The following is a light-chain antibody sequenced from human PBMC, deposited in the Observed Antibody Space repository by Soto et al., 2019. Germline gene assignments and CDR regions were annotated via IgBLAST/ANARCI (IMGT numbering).Light chain of an antibody. CDR2: AAS. J-gene: IGKJ1*01. CDR1: QGISNY. Sequence: DIQMTQSPSSLSTSVGDRVTITCRASQGISNYLAWYQQKPGKVPKLLIYAASTLQSGVPSRFSGSGSGTDFTLTISRLPHEDVATYYCQKYNSAPWTFGQGTKVEIK. V-gene: IGKV1-27*01. CDR3: QKYNSAPWT.